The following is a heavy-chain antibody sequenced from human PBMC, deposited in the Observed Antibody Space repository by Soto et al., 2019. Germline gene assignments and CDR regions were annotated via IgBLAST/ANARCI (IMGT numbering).Heavy chain of an antibody. CDR2: IYYSGST. J-gene: IGHJ4*02. Sequence: SETLSLTCTVSGGSISSYYWSWIRQPPGKGLEWIGYIYYSGSTNYNPSLKSRVTISVDTSKNQFSLKLSSVTAADTAVYYCARVPQLGTFDYWGQGTLVTVSS. D-gene: IGHD7-27*01. CDR3: ARVPQLGTFDY. V-gene: IGHV4-59*01. CDR1: GGSISSYY.